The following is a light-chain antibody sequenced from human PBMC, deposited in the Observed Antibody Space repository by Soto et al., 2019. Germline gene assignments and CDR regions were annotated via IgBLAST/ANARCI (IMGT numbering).Light chain of an antibody. CDR2: GAS. V-gene: IGKV3D-15*01. CDR3: QQYNNWPAIT. J-gene: IGKJ5*01. CDR1: QSVSSRS. Sequence: EIVLTQSPGTLSLSPGERATLSCRASQSVSSRSLAWYQQKPGQAPRLLIYGASTRATGIPARFSGSGSGTEFTLTISSLQSEDFAVYHCQQYNNWPAITFGQGTRLEI.